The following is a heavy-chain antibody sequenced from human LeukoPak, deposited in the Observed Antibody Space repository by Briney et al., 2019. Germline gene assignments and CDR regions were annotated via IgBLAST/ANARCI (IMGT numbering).Heavy chain of an antibody. D-gene: IGHD4-17*01. J-gene: IGHJ6*03. Sequence: PSETLSLTCAVYGGSFSGYYWSWIRQPPGKGLEWIGEINHSGSTNYNPSLKSRVTISVDTSKNQFSLKLSSVTAADTAVYYCARCHNYGDYYSALDQAYYYYYMDVWGKGTTVTVSS. V-gene: IGHV4-34*01. CDR2: INHSGST. CDR3: ARCHNYGDYYSALDQAYYYYYMDV. CDR1: GGSFSGYY.